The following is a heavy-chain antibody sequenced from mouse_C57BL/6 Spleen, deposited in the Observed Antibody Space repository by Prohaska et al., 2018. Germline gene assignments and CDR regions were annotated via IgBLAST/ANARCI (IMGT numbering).Heavy chain of an antibody. Sequence: EVKLFQSGGGLVQPGGSMKLSCAASGIDFSRYWMTWVRRAPGKGIEWIGEINPDSRTINYAPSLKDKFIISRDNAKKTLYLQMSKVRSEDTALYYCARLLGDYWGQGTSVTVSS. J-gene: IGHJ4*01. CDR3: ARLLGDY. CDR1: GIDFSRYW. V-gene: IGHV4-1*01. CDR2: INPDSRTI.